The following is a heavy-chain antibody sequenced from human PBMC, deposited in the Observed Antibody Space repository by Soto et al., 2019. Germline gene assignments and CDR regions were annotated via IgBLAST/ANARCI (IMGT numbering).Heavy chain of an antibody. CDR1: GYSFTSYW. CDR3: ARLPRDGLELPRGSYYGMDV. D-gene: IGHD1-7*01. J-gene: IGHJ6*02. Sequence: GESLKISCKGSGYSFTSYWIGWVSQMPGKGLEWMGIIYPGDSDTRYSPSFQGQVTISAYKSISTANLQWSSLKASDTAMYYCARLPRDGLELPRGSYYGMDVWGQGTTVTVSS. V-gene: IGHV5-51*01. CDR2: IYPGDSDT.